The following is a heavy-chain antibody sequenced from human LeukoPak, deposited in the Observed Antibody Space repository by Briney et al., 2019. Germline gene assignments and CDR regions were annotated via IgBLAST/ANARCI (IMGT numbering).Heavy chain of an antibody. Sequence: SVKVSCKASGGTFSSYAISWVRQVPGQGLEWMGRIIPIFGTANYAQKFQGRVTITTDESTSTAYMELSSLRSEDTAVYYCARDRCSGGSCYPKPKQTPDAFDIWGQGTMVTVSS. D-gene: IGHD2-15*01. CDR1: GGTFSSYA. CDR2: IIPIFGTA. V-gene: IGHV1-69*05. J-gene: IGHJ3*02. CDR3: ARDRCSGGSCYPKPKQTPDAFDI.